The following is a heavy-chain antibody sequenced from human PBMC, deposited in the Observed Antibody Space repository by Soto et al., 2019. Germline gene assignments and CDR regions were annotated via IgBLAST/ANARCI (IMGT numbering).Heavy chain of an antibody. CDR1: GFPFTSYG. J-gene: IGHJ4*02. CDR2: ISYDGSDK. Sequence: QVQLVESGGGVVQPGRSLRLSCAASGFPFTSYGMHWVREGPDKGLEGVAVISYDGSDKYYADSVKGRFTISRDNSKNSLYLQMNSLRPEDTALYYCVGGQYYFDYRGQRTLVIVSS. D-gene: IGHD3-10*01. V-gene: IGHV3-30*03. CDR3: VGGQYYFDY.